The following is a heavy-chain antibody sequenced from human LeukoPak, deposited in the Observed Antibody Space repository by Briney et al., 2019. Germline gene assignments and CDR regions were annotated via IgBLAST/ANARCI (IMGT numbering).Heavy chain of an antibody. Sequence: SSETLSLTCTVSGGSISSYYWSWIRQPAGKGLEWIGRIYTSGSTNYNPSLASRVTMSVDTSKNQFSLKLSSVTAADTAVYYCARDGPGLYSSSWYVSPYFDYWGQGTLVSVSS. J-gene: IGHJ4*02. CDR2: IYTSGST. CDR3: ARDGPGLYSSSWYVSPYFDY. CDR1: GGSISSYY. V-gene: IGHV4-4*07. D-gene: IGHD6-13*01.